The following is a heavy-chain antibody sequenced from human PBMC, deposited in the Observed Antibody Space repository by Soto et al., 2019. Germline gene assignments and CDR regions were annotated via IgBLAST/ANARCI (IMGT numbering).Heavy chain of an antibody. Sequence: QVQLQQWGAGLLKPSETLSLTCAVYGGSFSGYYWSWIRQPPGKGLEWIGEINHSGSTNYNPSLKSRVTISVDTSMNQFSLKLSSVTAADTAVYYCARTRFLATYYYYCYGMDVWGQGTTVTVSS. D-gene: IGHD1-26*01. CDR1: GGSFSGYY. V-gene: IGHV4-34*01. CDR2: INHSGST. J-gene: IGHJ6*02. CDR3: ARTRFLATYYYYCYGMDV.